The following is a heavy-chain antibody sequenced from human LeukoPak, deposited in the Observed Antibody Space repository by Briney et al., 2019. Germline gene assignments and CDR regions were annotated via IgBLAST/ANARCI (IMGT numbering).Heavy chain of an antibody. CDR3: ARGHSNWNYLKSRFDP. CDR1: GGSFSGYF. Sequence: SETLSLTCAVYGGSFSGYFWSWIRQPPGKGLEWIGEINHSGSTNYNPSLKSRVTISVDTSKNQFSLKLSSVTAADTAVYYCARGHSNWNYLKSRFDPWGQGTLVTVSS. D-gene: IGHD1-7*01. V-gene: IGHV4-34*01. J-gene: IGHJ5*02. CDR2: INHSGST.